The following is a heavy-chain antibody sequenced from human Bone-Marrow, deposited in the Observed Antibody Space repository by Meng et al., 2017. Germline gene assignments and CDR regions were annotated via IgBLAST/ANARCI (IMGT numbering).Heavy chain of an antibody. CDR2: MNPNSGNT. D-gene: IGHD1-26*01. Sequence: VQRLQSGSMVKRPGAPVTFSCKAPGYTFTSYDINWVRQATGQGLEWMGWMNPNSGNTGYAQKFQGRVTMTRNTSISTAYMELSSLRSEDTAVYYCARGPSGSYPLEYFQHWGQGTLVTVSS. CDR3: ARGPSGSYPLEYFQH. V-gene: IGHV1-8*01. J-gene: IGHJ1*01. CDR1: GYTFTSYD.